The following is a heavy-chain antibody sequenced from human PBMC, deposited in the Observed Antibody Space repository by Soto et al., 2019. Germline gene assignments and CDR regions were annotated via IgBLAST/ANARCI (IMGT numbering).Heavy chain of an antibody. V-gene: IGHV3-7*01. CDR2: IKQDGSEK. J-gene: IGHJ6*02. Sequence: PGGSLRLSCAASGFTFSSYWMSWVRQAPGKGLEWVANIKQDGSEKYYVDSVKGRFTISRDNAKNSLYLQMNSLRAEDTAVYYCARDLEFRNFWSGYYWPYGMDVWGQGTTVTVSS. D-gene: IGHD3-3*01. CDR3: ARDLEFRNFWSGYYWPYGMDV. CDR1: GFTFSSYW.